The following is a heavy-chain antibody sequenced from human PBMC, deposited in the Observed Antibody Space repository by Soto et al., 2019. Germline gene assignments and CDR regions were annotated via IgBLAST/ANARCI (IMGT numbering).Heavy chain of an antibody. CDR1: GFCFSVYP. J-gene: IGHJ3*01. CDR2: ISSNGANT. V-gene: IGHV3-30*04. D-gene: IGHD6-13*01. Sequence: GGSLRLSCAGSGFCFSVYPLHWFRQGPGKGLEWLAVISSNGANTYYANSMQGRFTISRDNSRNTLYLQLNSVRVEDTGVYYCARDQRSDSSTWYNAFDVWGQGTMVTVS. CDR3: ARDQRSDSSTWYNAFDV.